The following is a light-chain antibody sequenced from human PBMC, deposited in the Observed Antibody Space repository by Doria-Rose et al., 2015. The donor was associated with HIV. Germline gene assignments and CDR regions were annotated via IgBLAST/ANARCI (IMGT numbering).Light chain of an antibody. V-gene: IGKV3-20*01. Sequence: EIVLTQSPGTLSLSPGKGATLSCRASQSFSSTYLAWYQQKPGQAPSLLIYDGSTRATGISDRFSASGSGTDFTLTINRLEPEDFALYYCHQYGTSWTFGQGTKVEI. J-gene: IGKJ1*01. CDR3: HQYGTSWT. CDR1: QSFSSTY. CDR2: DGS.